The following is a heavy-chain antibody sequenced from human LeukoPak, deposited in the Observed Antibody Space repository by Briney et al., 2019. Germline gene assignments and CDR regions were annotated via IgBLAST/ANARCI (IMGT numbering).Heavy chain of an antibody. CDR2: ISGSGGST. J-gene: IGHJ5*02. V-gene: IGHV3-23*01. CDR1: GLTFSSYA. Sequence: GGSLRLSCAASGLTFSSYAMSWVRQAPGKGLEWVSAISGSGGSTYYADSVKGRFTISRDNSKNTLYLQMNSLRAEDTAVYYCAKDQYQLPRGWFDPWGQGTLVTVSS. CDR3: AKDQYQLPRGWFDP. D-gene: IGHD2-2*01.